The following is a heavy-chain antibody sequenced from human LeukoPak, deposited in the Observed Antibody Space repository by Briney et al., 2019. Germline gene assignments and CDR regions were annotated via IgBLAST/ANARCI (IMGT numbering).Heavy chain of an antibody. CDR1: GFTFSSYE. V-gene: IGHV3-48*03. J-gene: IGHJ4*02. CDR2: ISSSGSTI. CDR3: ARDDGGWHGFDY. Sequence: PGGSLRLSCAAFGFTFSSYEMNWVRQAPGKGLEWVSYISSSGSTIYYADSVKGRFTISRDNAKNSLYLQMNSLRAEDTAVYYCARDDGGWHGFDYWGQGTLVTVSS. D-gene: IGHD6-19*01.